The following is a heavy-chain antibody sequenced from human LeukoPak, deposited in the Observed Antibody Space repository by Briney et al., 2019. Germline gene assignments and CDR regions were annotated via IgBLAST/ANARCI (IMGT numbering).Heavy chain of an antibody. CDR3: TRDGGNSGNTAFDI. CDR2: SRNRANSHTT. Sequence: PGGSLRLSCAASGFSLSDQFMDWVRQAPGKGLEWIGRSRNRANSHTTEYAASVKGRFTISRDDSGNLMYLQMNSLKIEDTAVCFCTRDGGNSGNTAFDIWGQGTEVTVSS. V-gene: IGHV3-72*01. CDR1: GFSLSDQF. J-gene: IGHJ3*02. D-gene: IGHD3-16*01.